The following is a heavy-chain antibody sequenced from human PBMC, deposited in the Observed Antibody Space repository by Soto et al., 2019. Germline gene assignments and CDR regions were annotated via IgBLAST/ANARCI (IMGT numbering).Heavy chain of an antibody. CDR3: ARLKSTYSGSYYGGGFLDY. CDR2: IFYTGSA. Sequence: QLQLQESGPGLVKPSETLSLTCNVSGESMSNTAYYWGWIRQTPGKGLEWIGSIFYTGSAYYNSSLKSRVTISVDTSKNQFSLKLLSVAAADTAIYYCARLKSTYSGSYYGGGFLDYWGQGSLVTVSS. V-gene: IGHV4-39*01. J-gene: IGHJ4*02. D-gene: IGHD1-26*01. CDR1: GESMSNTAYY.